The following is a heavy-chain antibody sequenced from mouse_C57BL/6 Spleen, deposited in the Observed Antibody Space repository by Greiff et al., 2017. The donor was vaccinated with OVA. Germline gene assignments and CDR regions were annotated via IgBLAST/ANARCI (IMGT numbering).Heavy chain of an antibody. CDR1: GYSITSGYD. D-gene: IGHD1-1*01. Sequence: EVQRVESGPGMVKPSQSLSLTCTVTGYSITSGYDWHWIRHFPGNKLEWMGYISYSGSTNYNPSLKSRISITHDTSKNHFFLKLNSVTTDDTATYYCARETVVAPYWYFDVWGTGTTVTVSS. J-gene: IGHJ1*03. CDR3: ARETVVAPYWYFDV. CDR2: ISYSGST. V-gene: IGHV3-1*01.